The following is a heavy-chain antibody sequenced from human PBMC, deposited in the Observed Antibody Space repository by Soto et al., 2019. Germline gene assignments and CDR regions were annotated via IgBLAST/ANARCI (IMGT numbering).Heavy chain of an antibody. V-gene: IGHV4-38-2*02. J-gene: IGHJ6*02. D-gene: IGHD1-26*01. CDR3: ARDRGVLHQPSYYGMDV. CDR1: GYSISSGYY. Sequence: SETLSLTCAVSGYSISSGYYWGWIRQPPGKGLEWIGSIYHSGSTYYNPSLKSRVTISVDTSKNQFSLKLSSVTAADTAVYYCARDRGVLHQPSYYGMDVWGQGAKVTVSS. CDR2: IYHSGST.